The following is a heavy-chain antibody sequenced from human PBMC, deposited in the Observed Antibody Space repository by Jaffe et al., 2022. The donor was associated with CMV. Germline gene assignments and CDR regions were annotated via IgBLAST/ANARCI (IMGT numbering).Heavy chain of an antibody. CDR3: ARGGSPHRYCSSTSCYNDYYYYYGMDV. CDR2: MNPNSGNT. V-gene: IGHV1-8*01. CDR1: GYTFTSYD. D-gene: IGHD2-2*02. J-gene: IGHJ6*02. Sequence: QVQLVQSGAEVKKPGASVKVSCKASGYTFTSYDINWVRQATGQGLEWMGWMNPNSGNTGYAQKFQGRVTMTRNTSISTAYMELSSLRSEDTAVYYCARGGSPHRYCSSTSCYNDYYYYYGMDVWGQGTTVTVSS.